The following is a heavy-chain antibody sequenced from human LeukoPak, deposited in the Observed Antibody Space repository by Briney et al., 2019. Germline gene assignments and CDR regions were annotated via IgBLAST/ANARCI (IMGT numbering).Heavy chain of an antibody. CDR3: ARGGYGWFDP. CDR2: MSPNSGDT. V-gene: IGHV1-8*01. CDR1: GYTFTSYD. D-gene: IGHD5-18*01. Sequence: ASVKVSCKASGYTFTSYDFNWVRQATGQRPEWMGWMSPNSGDTGYAQKFQGRVTMTRNTSISTAYMELSSLRSEDTAVYYCARGGYGWFDPWGQGTLVTVSS. J-gene: IGHJ5*02.